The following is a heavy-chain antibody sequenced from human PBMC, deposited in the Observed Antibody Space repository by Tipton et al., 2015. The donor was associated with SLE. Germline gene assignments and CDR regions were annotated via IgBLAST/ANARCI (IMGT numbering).Heavy chain of an antibody. CDR3: ARDGRYNGAFHFDY. J-gene: IGHJ4*02. CDR1: GGTFSSYA. D-gene: IGHD1-14*01. Sequence: QLVQSGAEVKKPGSSVKVSCKASGGTFSSYALSWVRQAPGQGLEWMGGIIPVFGTSNYAQKFQGRVTITTDESTSTAYMELSSLRSEDTAVYYCARDGRYNGAFHFDYWGQGTLVTVSS. V-gene: IGHV1-69*05. CDR2: IIPVFGTS.